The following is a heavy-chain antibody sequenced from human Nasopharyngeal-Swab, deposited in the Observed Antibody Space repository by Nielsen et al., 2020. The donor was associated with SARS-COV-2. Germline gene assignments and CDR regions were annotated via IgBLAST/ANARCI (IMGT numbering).Heavy chain of an antibody. D-gene: IGHD5-24*01. Sequence: VRQAPGKGLVWVSRINSDGSSTSYADSVKGRFTISRDNAKNTLYLQMNSLRAEDTAVYYCTRGANGYNFGYYYYGMDAWGQGTTVTVSS. CDR2: INSDGSST. J-gene: IGHJ6*02. V-gene: IGHV3-74*01. CDR3: TRGANGYNFGYYYYGMDA.